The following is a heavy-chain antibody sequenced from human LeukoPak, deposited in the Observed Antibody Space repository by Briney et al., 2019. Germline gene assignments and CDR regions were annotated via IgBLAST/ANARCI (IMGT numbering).Heavy chain of an antibody. CDR3: AELGITMIGGV. CDR2: ISSSSSYI. D-gene: IGHD3-10*02. CDR1: GFTFSSYS. Sequence: GGPLRLSCAASGFTFSSYSMNWVRQAPGKGLEWVSSISSSSSYIYYADSVKGRFTISRDNAKNSLYLQMNSLRAEDTAVYYCAELGITMIGGVWGKGTTVTISS. V-gene: IGHV3-21*01. J-gene: IGHJ6*04.